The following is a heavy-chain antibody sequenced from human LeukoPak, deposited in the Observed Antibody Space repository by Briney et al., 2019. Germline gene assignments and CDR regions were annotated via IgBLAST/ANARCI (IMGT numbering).Heavy chain of an antibody. CDR1: GGSFSGYY. J-gene: IGHJ4*02. V-gene: IGHV4-34*01. D-gene: IGHD6-19*01. CDR2: INHSGST. Sequence: SETLSLTCAVYGGSFSGYYWSWIRQPPGKGLEWIGEINHSGSTNYNPSLKSRVTISVDTSKNQFSLKLSSVTAADTAVYYCARHKASGWIFDYWGQGTLVTVSS. CDR3: ARHKASGWIFDY.